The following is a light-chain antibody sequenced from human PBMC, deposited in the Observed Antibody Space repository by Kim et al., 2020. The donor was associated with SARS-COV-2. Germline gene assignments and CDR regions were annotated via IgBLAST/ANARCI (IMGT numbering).Light chain of an antibody. CDR1: QSIGSS. V-gene: IGKV6-21*01. J-gene: IGKJ2*01. CDR3: HQSSGLPHT. Sequence: SVTPKEKVTITCLASQSIGSSLHWYQQKPDQSPKLLIKYASQSFAGVPARFSGSGSGKDFTLTISSLEAEDAATYYCHQSSGLPHTFGQGTKLEI. CDR2: YAS.